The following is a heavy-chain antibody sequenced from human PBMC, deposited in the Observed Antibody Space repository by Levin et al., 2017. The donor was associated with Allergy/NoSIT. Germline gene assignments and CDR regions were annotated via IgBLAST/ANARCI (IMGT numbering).Heavy chain of an antibody. V-gene: IGHV1-2*06. CDR3: ARDLGYCSSTSCYDLRGVYYYYMDV. CDR1: GYTFTGYY. J-gene: IGHJ6*03. CDR2: INPNSGGT. D-gene: IGHD2-2*03. Sequence: ASVKVSCKASGYTFTGYYMHWVRQAPGQGLEWMGRINPNSGGTNYAQKFQGRVTMTRDTSISTAYMELSRLRSDDTAVYYCARDLGYCSSTSCYDLRGVYYYYMDVWGKGTTVTVSS.